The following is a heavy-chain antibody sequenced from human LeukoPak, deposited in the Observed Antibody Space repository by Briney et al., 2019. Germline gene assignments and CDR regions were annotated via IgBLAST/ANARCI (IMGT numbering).Heavy chain of an antibody. D-gene: IGHD6-19*01. J-gene: IGHJ5*02. CDR3: ARDWRRSSGWYLGDWFDP. CDR1: GGSISSSGYY. V-gene: IGHV4-61*08. CDR2: IYYSGST. Sequence: SETLSLTCTVSGGSISSSGYYWSWIRQPPGKGLEWIGYIYYSGSTNYNPSLKSRVTISVDTSKNQFSLKLSSVTAADTAVYYCARDWRRSSGWYLGDWFDPWGQGTLVTVSS.